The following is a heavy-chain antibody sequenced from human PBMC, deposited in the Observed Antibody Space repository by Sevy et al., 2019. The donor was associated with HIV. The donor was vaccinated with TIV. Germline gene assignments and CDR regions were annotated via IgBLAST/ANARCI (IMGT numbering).Heavy chain of an antibody. V-gene: IGHV3-23*01. J-gene: IGHJ4*02. Sequence: GGSLRLSCAASGFIFSNYAMNWVRQAPAKGLEWVSTFSGTGLSTYYADSVKGRFTISRDNSKNTLYLQMNSLRADDTAIYYCAKDLVSITSRQGYFDYWGQGTLVTVSS. CDR2: FSGTGLST. CDR1: GFIFSNYA. D-gene: IGHD6-6*01. CDR3: AKDLVSITSRQGYFDY.